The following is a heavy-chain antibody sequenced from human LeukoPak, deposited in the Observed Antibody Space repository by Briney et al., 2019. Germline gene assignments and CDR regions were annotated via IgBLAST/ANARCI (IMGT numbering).Heavy chain of an antibody. D-gene: IGHD1-26*01. Sequence: PSETLSLTCTVSGASIRTNFWSWLRQPPGKGLEWIGYVHYTGSTNYSPSLKSRVTMSMDTSKNQFSLKLYSVTAADTALYYCARGQGSYFRAVDDWGQGTLVTVSS. CDR3: ARGQGSYFRAVDD. V-gene: IGHV4-59*01. CDR2: VHYTGST. CDR1: GASIRTNF. J-gene: IGHJ4*02.